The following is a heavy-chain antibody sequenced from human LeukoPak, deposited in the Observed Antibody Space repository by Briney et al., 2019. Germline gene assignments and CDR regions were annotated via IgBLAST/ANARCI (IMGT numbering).Heavy chain of an antibody. CDR3: AKDVFGSGSYYSLDY. V-gene: IGHV3-48*03. CDR2: ISTTGKTT. J-gene: IGHJ4*02. D-gene: IGHD3-10*01. CDR1: GFIFSTYE. Sequence: GGSLRLSCVGSGFIFSTYEMNWVRQAPGKGLEWVSYISTTGKTTYYGDSVQGRFTISRDNSKNSLYLQMNSLRAEDTAVYYCAKDVFGSGSYYSLDYWGQGTLVTVSS.